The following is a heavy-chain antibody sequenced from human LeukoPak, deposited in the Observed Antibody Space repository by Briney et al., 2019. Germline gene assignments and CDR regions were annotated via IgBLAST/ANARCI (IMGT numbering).Heavy chain of an antibody. D-gene: IGHD6-19*01. CDR2: IYPGDSDI. CDR1: GYSFAKYW. J-gene: IGHJ4*02. V-gene: IGHV5-51*01. Sequence: GESLKISCQVSGYSFAKYWIGWVRQMPGKGLEWMGSIYPGDSDIKYSPSIQAQVTFSVDKSINTAYLQWGSLKPSDTAMYYCARMGPEMSVAGNPFDYWGQGTLVAVS. CDR3: ARMGPEMSVAGNPFDY.